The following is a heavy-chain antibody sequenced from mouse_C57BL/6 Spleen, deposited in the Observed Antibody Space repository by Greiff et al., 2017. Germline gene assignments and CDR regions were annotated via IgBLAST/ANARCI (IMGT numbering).Heavy chain of an antibody. J-gene: IGHJ2*01. D-gene: IGHD2-2*01. CDR3: ARSKGYPSFDY. CDR2: IYPGDGDT. V-gene: IGHV1-82*01. CDR1: GYAFSSSW. Sequence: QVQLKQSGPELVKPGASVKISCKASGYAFSSSWMNWVKQRPGKGLEWIGRIYPGDGDTNYNGKFKGKATLTADKASSTAYMQLSSLTSEDSAVYCCARSKGYPSFDYWGQGTTLTVSS.